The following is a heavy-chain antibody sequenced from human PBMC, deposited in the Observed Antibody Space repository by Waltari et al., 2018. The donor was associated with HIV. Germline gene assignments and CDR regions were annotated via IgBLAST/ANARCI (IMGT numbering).Heavy chain of an antibody. Sequence: EVQLVESGGGSVQPWGSLRLSCSASGFTFCQYYMHWVRQAPGKGLEYVSVINGNVATTYYADSVKGRVTISRDNSKNTVYLQMSSLRVEDTAVYYCVLDANRPLDYWGQGTLVSVSS. CDR3: VLDANRPLDY. J-gene: IGHJ4*02. CDR2: INGNVATT. V-gene: IGHV3-64D*06. CDR1: GFTFCQYY.